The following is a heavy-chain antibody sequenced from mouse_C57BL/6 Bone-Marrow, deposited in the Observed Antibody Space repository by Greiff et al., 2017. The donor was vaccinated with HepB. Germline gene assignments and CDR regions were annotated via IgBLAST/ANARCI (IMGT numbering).Heavy chain of an antibody. Sequence: EVKLMESGGGLVQPGGSLSLSCAASGFTFTDYYMSWVRQPPGKALEWLGFIRNKANGYTTEYSASVKGRFTISRDNSQSILYLQMNALRAEDSATCTCPCFNGGSHLDYWGEGTLSQSPQ. J-gene: IGHJ2*01. V-gene: IGHV7-3*01. CDR2: IRNKANGYTT. CDR1: GFTFTDYY. CDR3: PCFNGGSHLDY.